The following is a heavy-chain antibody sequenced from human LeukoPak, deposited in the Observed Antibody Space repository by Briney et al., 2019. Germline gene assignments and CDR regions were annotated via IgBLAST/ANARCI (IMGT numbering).Heavy chain of an antibody. CDR2: ISSSSSTI. J-gene: IGHJ4*02. Sequence: PGGSLRLSCAASGFTFSSYSMNWVRQAPGKGLEWVSYISSSSSTIYYADSVKGRFTISRDNAKNSLYLQMNSLRAEDTAVYYCAVGYCSSTSCYHPDYCGQGALVTVSS. CDR3: AVGYCSSTSCYHPDY. D-gene: IGHD2-2*01. CDR1: GFTFSSYS. V-gene: IGHV3-48*01.